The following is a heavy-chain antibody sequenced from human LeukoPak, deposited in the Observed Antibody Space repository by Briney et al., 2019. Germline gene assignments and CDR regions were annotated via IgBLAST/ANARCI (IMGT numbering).Heavy chain of an antibody. CDR2: INHSGST. Sequence: SETLSLTCAVYGGSFSGYYWSWIRQPPGKGLEWIGEINHSGSTNYNPSLKSRVTISVDTSKNQFSLKLSSVTAADTAVYYCARDRGYSSSWSYWGQGTLVTVSS. CDR3: ARDRGYSSSWSY. V-gene: IGHV4-34*01. D-gene: IGHD6-13*01. J-gene: IGHJ4*02. CDR1: GGSFSGYY.